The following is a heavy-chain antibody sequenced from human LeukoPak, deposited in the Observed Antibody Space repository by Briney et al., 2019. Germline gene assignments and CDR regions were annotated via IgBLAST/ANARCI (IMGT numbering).Heavy chain of an antibody. Sequence: GGSLRLSCAASGFTFDDYGMSWVRQAPGKGLEWVSGINWNGGSTGYADSVKGRFTISRDNAKNSLYLQMNSLRAEDTALYYCARTGTGYSSSWDPGDYWGQGTLVTVSS. CDR2: INWNGGST. CDR1: GFTFDDYG. J-gene: IGHJ4*02. D-gene: IGHD6-13*01. CDR3: ARTGTGYSSSWDPGDY. V-gene: IGHV3-20*04.